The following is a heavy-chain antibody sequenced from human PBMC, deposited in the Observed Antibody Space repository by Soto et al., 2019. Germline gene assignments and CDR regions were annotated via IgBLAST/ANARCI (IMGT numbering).Heavy chain of an antibody. CDR3: ARVAIHATRPFDY. J-gene: IGHJ4*02. CDR1: GFIFNSYW. Sequence: GGSLRLSCAASGFIFNSYWMSWVRQAPGKGLEWVANIKQDGSETYNVDSVNGRFTISRDNARNSVYLQMDSLRAEDTAVYYCARVAIHATRPFDYWGQGTLVTVSS. D-gene: IGHD2-15*01. V-gene: IGHV3-7*01. CDR2: IKQDGSET.